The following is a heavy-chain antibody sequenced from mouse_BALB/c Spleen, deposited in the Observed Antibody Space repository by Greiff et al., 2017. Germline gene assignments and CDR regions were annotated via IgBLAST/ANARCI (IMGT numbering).Heavy chain of an antibody. J-gene: IGHJ4*01. CDR3: ARLITTNYAMDY. Sequence: QVQLKESGPELVKPGASVRISCKASGYTFTSYYIHWVKQRPGQGLEWIGWIYPGNVNTKYNEKFKGKATLTADKSSSTAYMQLSSLTSEDSAVYFCARLITTNYAMDYWGQGTSVTVSS. CDR1: GYTFTSYY. D-gene: IGHD2-4*01. CDR2: IYPGNVNT. V-gene: IGHV1S56*01.